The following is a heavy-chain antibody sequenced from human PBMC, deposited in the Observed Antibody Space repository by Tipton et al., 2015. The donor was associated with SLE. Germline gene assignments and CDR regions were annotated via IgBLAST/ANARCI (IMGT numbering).Heavy chain of an antibody. J-gene: IGHJ4*02. D-gene: IGHD2-2*01. CDR1: GFTFSTYA. CDR3: ARDGAYCSSTSCPGPFYDY. CDR2: ISDRSSYI. V-gene: IGHV3-21*05. Sequence: SLRLSCAGSGFTFSTYALHWVRQAPGKGLEWVSYISDRSSYIYYADSVKGRFTISRDIAKNSLYLQMNKLRAEYTAVYYCARDGAYCSSTSCPGPFYDYWGQGTLVTVSS.